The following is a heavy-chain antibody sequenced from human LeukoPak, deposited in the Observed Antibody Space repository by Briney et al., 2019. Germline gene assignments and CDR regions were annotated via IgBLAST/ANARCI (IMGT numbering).Heavy chain of an antibody. CDR2: TYYRSKWYN. V-gene: IGHV6-1*01. Sequence: SHTLSLTCAISGDSFSSSSGAWNWLRQSPSRGLKGLGRTYYRSKWYNDYTVFGKSRLSINPRTSENQFSLHLNSETPEDTSVYYCARGCRGTTASFDSWGQGTLVTVSS. CDR1: GDSFSSSSGA. CDR3: ARGCRGTTASFDS. J-gene: IGHJ4*02. D-gene: IGHD2-2*01.